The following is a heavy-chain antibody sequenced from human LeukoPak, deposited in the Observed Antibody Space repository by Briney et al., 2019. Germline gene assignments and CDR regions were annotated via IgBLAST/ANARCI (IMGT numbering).Heavy chain of an antibody. CDR2: IYYSGST. CDR1: GESLNDYY. D-gene: IGHD3-10*01. V-gene: IGHV4-59*01. J-gene: IGHJ4*02. Sequence: SETLSLTCAVHGESLNDYYWSWIRQPPGKGLEWIGYIYYSGSTNYNPSLKSRVTISVDTSKNQFSLKLSSVTAADTAVYYCARGLLWFGELLYYFNYWGQGTLVTVSS. CDR3: ARGLLWFGELLYYFNY.